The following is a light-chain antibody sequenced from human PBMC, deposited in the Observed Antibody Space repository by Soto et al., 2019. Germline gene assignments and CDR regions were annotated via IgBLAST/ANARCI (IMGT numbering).Light chain of an antibody. Sequence: DIQMTQSPSSLSASVGDRVTITCRASQSISSYLNWYQQKPGKAPKLLIYAASSLQSGVPSRFSGSGSGTDFTLTISGLEPEDFAMYYCQQFQSSLRTFGQGTKVDIK. J-gene: IGKJ1*01. CDR1: QSISSY. CDR2: AAS. CDR3: QQFQSSLRT. V-gene: IGKV1-39*01.